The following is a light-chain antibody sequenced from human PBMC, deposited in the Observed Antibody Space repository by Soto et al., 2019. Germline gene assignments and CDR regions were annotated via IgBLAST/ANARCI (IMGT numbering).Light chain of an antibody. CDR3: QQSYSTPLT. V-gene: IGKV4-1*01. CDR1: LRVLHRSKRKNY. Sequence: DIVMTQSPDSLAVSLAETTTIHCRSSLRVLHRSKRKNYLAWYQKKAGQPPKLLISWASTRESGVPDRVSGSGSGTDFTLTISSLQPEDGATDDCQQSYSTPLTFGGGTKVDIK. CDR2: WAS. J-gene: IGKJ4*01.